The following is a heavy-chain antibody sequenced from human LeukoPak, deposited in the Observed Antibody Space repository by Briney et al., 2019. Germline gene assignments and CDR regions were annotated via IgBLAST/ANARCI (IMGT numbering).Heavy chain of an antibody. J-gene: IGHJ4*02. CDR1: GFTFSSFE. V-gene: IGHV3-48*03. CDR2: ISSSGTII. Sequence: GGSLRLSCAASGFTFSSFEMNWVRQAPGKGLEWVSYISSSGTIIYYADSVKGRFTTSRDNAKNSLYLQMNSLRPEDTAVYYCARADYWGQGALVTVSS. CDR3: ARADY.